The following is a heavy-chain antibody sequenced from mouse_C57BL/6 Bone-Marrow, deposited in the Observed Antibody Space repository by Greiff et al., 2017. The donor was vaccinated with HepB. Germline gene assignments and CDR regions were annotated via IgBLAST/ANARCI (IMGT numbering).Heavy chain of an antibody. CDR3: TRQLRILNFDY. D-gene: IGHD3-2*02. J-gene: IGHJ2*01. CDR2: IDPETGGT. Sequence: QVQLKQSGAELVRPGASVTLSCKASGYTFTDYEMHWVKQTPVHGLEWIGAIDPETGGTAYNQKFKGKAILTADKSSSTAYMELRSLTSEDSAVYYCTRQLRILNFDYWGQGTTLTVSS. V-gene: IGHV1-15*01. CDR1: GYTFTDYE.